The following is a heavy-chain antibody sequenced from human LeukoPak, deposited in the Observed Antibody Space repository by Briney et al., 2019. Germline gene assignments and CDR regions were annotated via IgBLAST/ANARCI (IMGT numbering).Heavy chain of an antibody. CDR1: GFTFSSYG. J-gene: IGHJ4*02. CDR2: ISYDGSNK. Sequence: GRSLRLSCAASGFTFSSYGMHWVRQAPGKGLEWVAVISYDGSNKYYADSVKGRFTISRDNSENTLYLQMNSLRAEDTAVYYCAISPYWGQGTLVTVSS. V-gene: IGHV3-30*03. CDR3: AISPY.